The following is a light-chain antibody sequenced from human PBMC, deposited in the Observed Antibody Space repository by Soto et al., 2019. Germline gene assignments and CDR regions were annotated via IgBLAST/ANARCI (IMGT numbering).Light chain of an antibody. J-gene: IGLJ1*01. CDR2: EVS. CDR1: SNDVGGYNF. Sequence: QSALTQPPSASGSPGQSVTISCTGTSNDVGGYNFVSWYQQHPGKAPKLMMFEVSKRPSGVPDRFSGSKSGSTASLTVSGLQAEDEADYYCSSYAGNNIYYVFGTGTKLTVL. CDR3: SSYAGNNIYYV. V-gene: IGLV2-8*01.